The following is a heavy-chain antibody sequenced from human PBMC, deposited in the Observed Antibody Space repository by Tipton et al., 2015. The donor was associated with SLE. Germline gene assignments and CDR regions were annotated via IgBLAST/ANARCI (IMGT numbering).Heavy chain of an antibody. Sequence: SLRLSCAASGFTFSGYWMSWVRQAPGKGLEWVANIKQDGSEKYYVDSVKGRFTISRDNAKNSLYLQMNSLRAEDTAVYYCARDRSSGWADYWGQGTLVTVSS. V-gene: IGHV3-7*01. CDR3: ARDRSSGWADY. D-gene: IGHD6-19*01. J-gene: IGHJ4*02. CDR2: IKQDGSEK. CDR1: GFTFSGYW.